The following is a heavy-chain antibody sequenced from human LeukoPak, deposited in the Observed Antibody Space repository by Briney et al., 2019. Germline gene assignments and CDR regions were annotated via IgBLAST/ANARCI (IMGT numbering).Heavy chain of an antibody. V-gene: IGHV3-30*02. CDR1: GFTFSSYG. D-gene: IGHD3-10*01. CDR2: IRYDGSNK. CDR3: AKLMGTMVRGVRVDY. Sequence: GGSLRLSCAASGFTFSSYGMHWVRQAPGKGLEWVAFIRYDGSNKYYADSVKGRFTISRDNSKNTLYLQMNSLRAEDTAVYYCAKLMGTMVRGVRVDYWGQGTLVTVSS. J-gene: IGHJ4*02.